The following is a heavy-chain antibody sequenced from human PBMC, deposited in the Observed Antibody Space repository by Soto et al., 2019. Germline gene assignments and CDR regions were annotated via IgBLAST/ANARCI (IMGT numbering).Heavy chain of an antibody. Sequence: QVQLVESGGGLVKPGGSLRLSCAASGFTFSDYYMSWIRQAPGKGLEWVSYISSSGSTIYYADSVKGRFTLSRDNAKNSLYLQINSLRAEDTAVYYCEFNYDSSGCVDYWGQGTLVTVSS. D-gene: IGHD3-22*01. CDR3: EFNYDSSGCVDY. CDR2: ISSSGSTI. CDR1: GFTFSDYY. V-gene: IGHV3-11*01. J-gene: IGHJ4*02.